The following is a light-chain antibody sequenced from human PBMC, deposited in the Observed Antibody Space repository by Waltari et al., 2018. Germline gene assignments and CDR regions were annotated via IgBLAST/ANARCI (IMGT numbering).Light chain of an antibody. CDR2: EYT. CDR1: SGSIASHH. V-gene: IGLV6-57*04. Sequence: NFMLTQPHSVSESPGKTVTIPCTRSSGSIASHHVQWAPQPPGSAPTPVFYEYTRTPSGVPDRFSGSIDSSSNSASLTISGLKTEDEADYYCQSYDVSNPDWVFGGGTKLTVL. J-gene: IGLJ3*02. CDR3: QSYDVSNPDWV.